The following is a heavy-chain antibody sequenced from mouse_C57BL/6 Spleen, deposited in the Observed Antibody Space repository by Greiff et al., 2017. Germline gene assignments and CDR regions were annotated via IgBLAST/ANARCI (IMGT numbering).Heavy chain of an antibody. V-gene: IGHV5-4*01. CDR2: ISDGGSYT. CDR3: ARDKDYGSSYWFAY. Sequence: EVKLEESGGGLVKPGGSLKLSCAASGFTFSSYAMSWVRQTPEKRLEWVATISDGGSYTYYPDNVKGRFTISRDTAKNNLYLQMSHLKSEDTAMYYCARDKDYGSSYWFAYWGQGTLVTVSA. CDR1: GFTFSSYA. J-gene: IGHJ3*01. D-gene: IGHD1-1*01.